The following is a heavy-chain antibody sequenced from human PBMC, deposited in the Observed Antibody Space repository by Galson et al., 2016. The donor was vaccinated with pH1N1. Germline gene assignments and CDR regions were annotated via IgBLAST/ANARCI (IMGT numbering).Heavy chain of an antibody. V-gene: IGHV1-69*08. CDR2: IIPMFGTP. J-gene: IGHJ4*02. D-gene: IGHD3-10*01. CDR3: ARGPYYYGSGSEEN. Sequence: SVKVSCKASGGIFNSHTISRVRQAPGQRLEWVGRIIPMFGTPNYAQKFQGGVTITADQSTGTAYMELSSLRSDDTAVYYCARGPYYYGSGSEENWGQGTLVTVSS. CDR1: GGIFNSHT.